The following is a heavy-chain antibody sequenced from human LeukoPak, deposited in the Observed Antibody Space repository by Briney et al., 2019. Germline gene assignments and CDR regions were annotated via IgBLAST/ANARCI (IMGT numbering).Heavy chain of an antibody. J-gene: IGHJ1*01. V-gene: IGHV4-34*01. CDR2: INHSGST. CDR1: GGSFSGYY. D-gene: IGHD2-8*01. Sequence: SETLSLTCAVYGGSFSGYYWSWIRQPPGKGLEWIGEINHSGSTNYNPSLKSRVTISVDTSKNQFSLKLSSVTAADTAVYYCAGYCTNGVCYSYFQHWSQGTLVTVSS. CDR3: AGYCTNGVCYSYFQH.